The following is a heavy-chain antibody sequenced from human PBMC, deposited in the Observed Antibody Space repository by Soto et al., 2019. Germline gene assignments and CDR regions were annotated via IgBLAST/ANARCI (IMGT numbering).Heavy chain of an antibody. V-gene: IGHV4-39*01. J-gene: IGHJ6*02. D-gene: IGHD6-19*01. CDR2: IYYSGSP. Sequence: SETLSLTCTVSGGSISSSSYYWGWIRQPPGKGLEWIGYIYYSGSPYYNPSLKSRVTISVDTSKNQFSLKLSSVTAADTAVYYCAVPAASVAGASGSYYYYGMDVWGQGTTVTVSS. CDR3: AVPAASVAGASGSYYYYGMDV. CDR1: GGSISSSSYY.